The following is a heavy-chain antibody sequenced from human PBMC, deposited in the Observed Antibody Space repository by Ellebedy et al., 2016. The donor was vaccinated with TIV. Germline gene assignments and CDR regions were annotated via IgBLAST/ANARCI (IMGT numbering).Heavy chain of an antibody. CDR3: AKEPRRGLHYKYFDT. CDR2: IASHSGRL. Sequence: PGGSLRLSCAASGLTFADNAMPWVRQAPGKGLEWFSGIASHSGRLGYADSVKGRFTISRDNTKNSLYLQMNSLRDYDTALYYCAKEPRRGLHYKYFDTWGQGALVTVSS. V-gene: IGHV3-9*01. D-gene: IGHD4-17*01. CDR1: GLTFADNA. J-gene: IGHJ4*02.